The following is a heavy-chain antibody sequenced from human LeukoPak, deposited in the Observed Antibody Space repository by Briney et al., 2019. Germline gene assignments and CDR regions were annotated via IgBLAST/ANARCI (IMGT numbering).Heavy chain of an antibody. CDR1: GYTFTSFG. Sequence: GASVKVSCKASGYTFTSFGISWVRQAPGQGLEWIGWIGANNGNTNYAQKLQGRVTVTTDTSTSTAYMELRSLRSDDTAVYYCARINAVTTNPGSFDYWGQGTLLTVSS. CDR3: ARINAVTTNPGSFDY. D-gene: IGHD4-17*01. V-gene: IGHV1-18*01. J-gene: IGHJ4*02. CDR2: IGANNGNT.